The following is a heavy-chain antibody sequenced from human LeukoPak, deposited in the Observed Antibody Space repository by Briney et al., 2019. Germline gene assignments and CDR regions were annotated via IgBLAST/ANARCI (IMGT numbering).Heavy chain of an antibody. CDR3: AKQLGYCSDGSCYFPY. CDR1: GFTFSSSA. D-gene: IGHD2-15*01. CDR2: ISNNGGYT. V-gene: IGHV3-23*01. J-gene: IGHJ4*02. Sequence: RPGGSLRLSCAASGFTFSSSAMSWVRQAPGKGLEWVSAISNNGGYTYYADSVQGRFTISRDNSKSTLCLQMNSLRAEDTAVYYCAKQLGYCSDGSCYFPYWGRGTLVTVSS.